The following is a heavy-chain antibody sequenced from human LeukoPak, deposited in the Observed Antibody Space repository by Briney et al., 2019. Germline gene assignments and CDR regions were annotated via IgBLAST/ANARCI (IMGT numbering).Heavy chain of an antibody. V-gene: IGHV3-7*01. D-gene: IGHD3-22*01. Sequence: PGGSLRLSCAASGFTFSSYWMSWVRQAPGKGLEWVANIKQDGSEKYYVDSVKGRFTISRDNAKNSLYLQMNSLRAEDTAVYYCARSYQPPYYYDSSGYLPLDYWGQGTLVTVSS. J-gene: IGHJ4*02. CDR3: ARSYQPPYYYDSSGYLPLDY. CDR1: GFTFSSYW. CDR2: IKQDGSEK.